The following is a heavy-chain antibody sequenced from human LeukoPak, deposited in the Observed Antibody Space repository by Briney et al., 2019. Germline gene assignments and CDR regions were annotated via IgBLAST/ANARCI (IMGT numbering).Heavy chain of an antibody. CDR3: ARRVGDLKRYYFDY. J-gene: IGHJ4*02. Sequence: SETLSLTCTVSGGSISTYYWSWIRQPPGKGLELIGRIYYSGSTNYNPSLKSRVTISLDTSRNQFSLKLSSVTAADTAVYYCARRVGDLKRYYFDYWGQGTLVTVSS. CDR2: IYYSGST. D-gene: IGHD3-10*01. CDR1: GGSISTYY. V-gene: IGHV4-59*08.